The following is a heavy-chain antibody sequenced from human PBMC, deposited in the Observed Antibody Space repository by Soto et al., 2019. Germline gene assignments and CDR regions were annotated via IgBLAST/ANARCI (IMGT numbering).Heavy chain of an antibody. CDR2: ISSSSSYT. Sequence: GGSLRLSCAASGFTFSDYYMSWIRQAPGKGLEWVSYISSSSSYTNYADSVRGRFTISRDNAKNSLYLQMNSLRAEDTAVYYCARELPSVYSGSYYGLSWGQGTLVTVSS. CDR3: ARELPSVYSGSYYGLS. J-gene: IGHJ5*02. CDR1: GFTFSDYY. V-gene: IGHV3-11*06. D-gene: IGHD1-26*01.